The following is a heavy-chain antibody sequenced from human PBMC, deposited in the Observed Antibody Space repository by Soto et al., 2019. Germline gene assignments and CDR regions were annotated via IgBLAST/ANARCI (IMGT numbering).Heavy chain of an antibody. CDR2: INHSGST. J-gene: IGHJ6*02. V-gene: IGHV4-34*01. CDR1: GGSFSGYY. CDR3: ARAGVYSSIAARRPYYGMDV. D-gene: IGHD6-6*01. Sequence: QVQLQQWGAGLLKPSETLSLTCAVYGGSFSGYYWSWIRQPPGKGLEWIGEINHSGSTNYNPSLKSRVTISVDTSKHQFSLKLSSVTAADTAVYYCARAGVYSSIAARRPYYGMDVWGQGTTVTVSS.